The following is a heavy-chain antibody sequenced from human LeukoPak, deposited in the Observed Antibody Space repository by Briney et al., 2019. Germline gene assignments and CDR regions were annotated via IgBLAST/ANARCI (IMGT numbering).Heavy chain of an antibody. CDR3: SRDANYYDSSRHYFDAFDI. D-gene: IGHD3-22*01. CDR2: IRGDGSVK. Sequence: GGSLRPSCAASGFTFSKYWMTWVRQAPGKGLEWVANIRGDGSVKYLLDSVKGRFTISRDNVKNSLSLEMNNLRAEDTAVYYCSRDANYYDSSRHYFDAFDIWGQGTMVTVSS. CDR1: GFTFSKYW. J-gene: IGHJ3*02. V-gene: IGHV3-7*01.